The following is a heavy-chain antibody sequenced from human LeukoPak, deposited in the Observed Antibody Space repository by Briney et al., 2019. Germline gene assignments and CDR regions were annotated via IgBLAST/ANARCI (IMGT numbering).Heavy chain of an antibody. CDR3: AKTRSALVRGVVDC. V-gene: IGHV3-23*01. CDR1: GFTFSSYA. J-gene: IGHJ4*02. CDR2: ISGDGGGT. Sequence: GGSLRLSCAASGFTFSSYAMTWVRQAPGKGLECVSGISGDGGGTYYADSVKGRFTISRDNSKSTLYLQLNSLRAEDTAVYYCAKTRSALVRGVVDCWGQGALVTVSS. D-gene: IGHD3-10*01.